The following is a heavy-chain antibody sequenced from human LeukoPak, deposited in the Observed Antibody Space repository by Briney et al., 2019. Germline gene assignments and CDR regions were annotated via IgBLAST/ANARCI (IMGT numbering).Heavy chain of an antibody. V-gene: IGHV4-39*07. CDR2: IYYSGST. CDR1: GGSISSSSYY. CDR3: ARAYASFYMDV. D-gene: IGHD6-6*01. J-gene: IGHJ6*03. Sequence: PSETLSLTCTVSGGSISSSSYYWGWIRQPPGKGLEWIGSIYYSGSTYYNPSLKSRVTISVDTSKNQFSLKLSPVTAADTAVYYCARAYASFYMDVWGKGTTVTVSS.